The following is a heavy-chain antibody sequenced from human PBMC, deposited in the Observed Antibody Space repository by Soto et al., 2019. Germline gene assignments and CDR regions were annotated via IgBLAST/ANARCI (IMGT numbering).Heavy chain of an antibody. CDR3: AKAQSSMFRSGSCMDG. J-gene: IGHJ6*01. V-gene: IGHV3-30*18. CDR1: GFTFRNFV. CDR2: ISYAGNNI. Sequence: PGGALRLSCAASGFTFRNFVMHWVRQAPGKGVEWVAVISYAGNNIYYADSVKGRFTISRDNSGNTLYLEMSSLRGEDTAVDYCAKAQSSMFRSGSCMDGLGQGHTATVPS. D-gene: IGHD3-22*01.